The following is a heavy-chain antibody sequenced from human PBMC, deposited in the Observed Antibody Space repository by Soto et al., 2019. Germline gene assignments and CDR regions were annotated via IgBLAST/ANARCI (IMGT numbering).Heavy chain of an antibody. V-gene: IGHV1-18*01. Sequence: QVQVVQSGDEVKETGASVRVSCKTSGYSFTAYGISWVRQAPGQGLEWMGWISCYNGKTKYAQKVQGRVTMTTDTSTSTAYMEVRSLRSDVTLIYYCARDAPPPELRFLEWHNYDYNGMDVWGQGTPVTVSS. CDR3: ARDAPPPELRFLEWHNYDYNGMDV. CDR1: GYSFTAYG. J-gene: IGHJ6*02. CDR2: ISCYNGKT. D-gene: IGHD3-3*01.